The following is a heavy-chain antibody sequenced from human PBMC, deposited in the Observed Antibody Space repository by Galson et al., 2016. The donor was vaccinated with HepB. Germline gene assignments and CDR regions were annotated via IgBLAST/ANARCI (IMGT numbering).Heavy chain of an antibody. V-gene: IGHV3-23*01. CDR1: GFTFSSYA. Sequence: SLRLSCAASGFTFSSYAMNWVRQAPGKGLEWVSSISGNARSTYYADSVKGRFTISRDNSKNTLYLQVNSLRAEDTAVYYCARDRNYYDGSSYYDVFDIWGQGTMVTVSS. D-gene: IGHD3-22*01. CDR2: ISGNARST. J-gene: IGHJ3*02. CDR3: ARDRNYYDGSSYYDVFDI.